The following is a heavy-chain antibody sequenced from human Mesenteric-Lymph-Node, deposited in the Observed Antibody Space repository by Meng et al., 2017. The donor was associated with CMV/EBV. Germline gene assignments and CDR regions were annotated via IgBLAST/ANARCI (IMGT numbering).Heavy chain of an antibody. CDR3: AREIVGATGWFDP. V-gene: IGHV4-59*01. Sequence: SETLSLTCTVSGGSISSYYWSWIRQPPGKGLEWIGYIYYSGSTNYNPSLKSRVTISVDTSKNQFSLKLSSVTAADTAVYYCAREIVGATGWFDPWGQGTLVTVSS. J-gene: IGHJ5*02. D-gene: IGHD1-26*01. CDR2: IYYSGST. CDR1: GGSISSYY.